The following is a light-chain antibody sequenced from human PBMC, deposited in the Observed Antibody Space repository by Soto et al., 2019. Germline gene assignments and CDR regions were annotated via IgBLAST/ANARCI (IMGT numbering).Light chain of an antibody. V-gene: IGLV2-14*01. CDR1: SSDINSYKF. CDR2: EDD. CDR3: CSYTKANTWV. J-gene: IGLJ3*02. Sequence: QSALTQPASVSASPGQSITISCTGSSSDINSYKFDSWYQVLPGKAPKLIIYEDDYRPPEISSRFSASKSGNTASLTISGVQLEDDSHYFCCSYTKANTWVFGGGTKLTVL.